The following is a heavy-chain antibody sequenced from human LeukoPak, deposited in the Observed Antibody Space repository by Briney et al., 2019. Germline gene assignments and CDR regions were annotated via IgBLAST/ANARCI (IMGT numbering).Heavy chain of an antibody. CDR3: TRAVRYYFDTSGYYFDY. J-gene: IGHJ4*02. CDR2: ISYSGTT. V-gene: IGHV4-31*03. CDR1: GASISSGGNY. Sequence: SETLSLTCTVSGASISSGGNYWSWIRQHPGKGLEWIGHISYSGTTNYKPSLKSRVIISMDTSKNQFSLRLSSVTAADTAVYYCTRAVRYYFDTSGYYFDYWGQGALVTVSS. D-gene: IGHD3-22*01.